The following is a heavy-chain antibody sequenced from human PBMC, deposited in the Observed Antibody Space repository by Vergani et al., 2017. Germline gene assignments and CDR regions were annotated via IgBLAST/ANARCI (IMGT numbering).Heavy chain of an antibody. D-gene: IGHD6-19*01. Sequence: QVQLVQSGAEVKKPGSSVKVSCKASGGTFRSYAISWVRQAPGQGLEWMGRIIPILGTANYAQKFQGRVTITADESTSTAYMELSSLRSEDTAVYYCARSFPSIAVAGLDYWGQGTLVTVSS. CDR1: GGTFRSYA. CDR3: ARSFPSIAVAGLDY. J-gene: IGHJ4*02. CDR2: IIPILGTA. V-gene: IGHV1-69*11.